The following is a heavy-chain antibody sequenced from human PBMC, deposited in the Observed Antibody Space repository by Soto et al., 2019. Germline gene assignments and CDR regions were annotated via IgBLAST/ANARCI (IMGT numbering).Heavy chain of an antibody. D-gene: IGHD3-22*01. CDR1: GFTFSSYG. V-gene: IGHV3-23*01. J-gene: IGHJ4*02. CDR2: ISGSGGST. CDR3: AKARYYDSTGYLYYFDF. Sequence: EVQLLESGGGLVQPGGSLTLSCAASGFTFSSYGMSWVRQAPGKGLEWVSGISGSGGSTYYADTVKGQFSISKDNSKTTLFLQMNSLRADDTVLYYCAKARYYDSTGYLYYFDFWGQGTLVTVSS.